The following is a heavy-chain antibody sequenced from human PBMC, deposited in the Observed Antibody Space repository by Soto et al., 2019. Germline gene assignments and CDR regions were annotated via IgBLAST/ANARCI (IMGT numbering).Heavy chain of an antibody. V-gene: IGHV4-34*01. D-gene: IGHD2-15*01. CDR3: ARGKIGYCSGGSCYYYFDY. CDR2: INHSGST. Sequence: QVQLQQWGAGLLKPSETLSLTCAVYGGSFSGYYWSWIRQPPGKGLEGIGEINHSGSTNYNPSLKSRVTISVDTSKNQFSLKLSSVTAADTAVYYCARGKIGYCSGGSCYYYFDYWGQGTLVTVSS. CDR1: GGSFSGYY. J-gene: IGHJ4*02.